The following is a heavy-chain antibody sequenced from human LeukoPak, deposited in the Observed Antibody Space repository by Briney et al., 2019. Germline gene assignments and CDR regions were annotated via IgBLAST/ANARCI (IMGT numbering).Heavy chain of an antibody. J-gene: IGHJ4*02. D-gene: IGHD3-22*01. CDR1: GGSISSYY. Sequence: SETLSLTCTVSGGSISSYYWSWIRQPAGKGLEWIGRIYTSGSTNYNPSLKSRVTISVDTSKNQFSLKLSSVTAADTAVYYCARSLLYYYDSSGYYSPFDYWGQGTLVTVSS. CDR3: ARSLLYYYDSSGYYSPFDY. CDR2: IYTSGST. V-gene: IGHV4-4*07.